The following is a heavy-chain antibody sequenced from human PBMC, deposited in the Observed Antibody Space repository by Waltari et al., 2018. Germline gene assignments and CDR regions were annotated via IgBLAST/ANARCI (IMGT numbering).Heavy chain of an antibody. J-gene: IGHJ3*02. CDR1: GFTVSNNY. D-gene: IGHD7-27*01. V-gene: IGHV3-53*01. CDR2: IYSGGDT. Sequence: EVQLVESGGGLIQPGGSLGRSCAVSGFTVSNNYIGWVRQAPGRGLEWVSVIYSGGDTYDADAVRGRFTISRDNSKNTLYLQMNSLRVEDTALYYCATWTGGSLGAFDNWGQGTMVTVSS. CDR3: ATWTGGSLGAFDN.